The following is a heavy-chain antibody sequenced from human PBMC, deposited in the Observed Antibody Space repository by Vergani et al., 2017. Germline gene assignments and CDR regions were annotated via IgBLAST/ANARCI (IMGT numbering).Heavy chain of an antibody. Sequence: QVQLVQSGAEVKKPGASVKVSCKASGGTFSSYAISWVRQAPGQGLEWMGRIIPILGIANYAQKFQGRVTITADKSTSTAYMELSSLRSEDTAVYYCARVGIHSGSSDYWGQGTLVTVSS. J-gene: IGHJ4*02. CDR1: GGTFSSYA. D-gene: IGHD1-26*01. CDR2: IIPILGIA. V-gene: IGHV1-69*04. CDR3: ARVGIHSGSSDY.